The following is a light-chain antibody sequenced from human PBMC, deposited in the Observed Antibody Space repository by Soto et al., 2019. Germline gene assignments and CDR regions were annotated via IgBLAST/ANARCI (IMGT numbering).Light chain of an antibody. CDR3: QAWGSDIVV. Sequence: QSVLTQPPSASASLGASVKLTCTLSSGHSSYAIAWHQQQPEKGPRYLMKVNSDGTHRKGDGIPDRFSGSSSGAERYLTISSLQSDDEADYYCQAWGSDIVVFGGGTKLTVL. V-gene: IGLV4-69*01. CDR1: SGHSSYA. J-gene: IGLJ2*01. CDR2: VNSDGTH.